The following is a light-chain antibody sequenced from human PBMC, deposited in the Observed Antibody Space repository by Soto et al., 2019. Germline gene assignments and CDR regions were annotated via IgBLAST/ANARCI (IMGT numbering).Light chain of an antibody. Sequence: QSALTQPASVSDSPGQSITISCTGTSSDVGGSNFVSWYQQHPGKPPKLIIYDVANRPSGVSNRFSGSKSGSTASLIISRLQTEDEADYHCCSYAGTRTSWVFGTGTKLTVL. CDR3: CSYAGTRTSWV. CDR2: DVA. CDR1: SSDVGGSNF. J-gene: IGLJ1*01. V-gene: IGLV2-14*03.